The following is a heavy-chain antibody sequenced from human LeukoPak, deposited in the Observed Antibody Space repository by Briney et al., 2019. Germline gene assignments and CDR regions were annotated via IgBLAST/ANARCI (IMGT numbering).Heavy chain of an antibody. Sequence: SETLSLTCGVYGGSFSAYYWSWIRQAPGKGLEWIGEINHGGNTIYNPSLKSRVTISVDTSKNQFSLKLSSMTAADTAVYYCARLKWGAAAGMFDYWGQGTLVTVSS. V-gene: IGHV4-34*01. CDR2: INHGGNT. CDR3: ARLKWGAAAGMFDY. J-gene: IGHJ4*02. D-gene: IGHD6-13*01. CDR1: GGSFSAYY.